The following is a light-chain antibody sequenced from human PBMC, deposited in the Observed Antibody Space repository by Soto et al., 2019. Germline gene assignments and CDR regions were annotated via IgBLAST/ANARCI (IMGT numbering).Light chain of an antibody. J-gene: IGLJ1*01. CDR3: SSYTTSNTRQIV. CDR2: DVT. CDR1: SSDVGGYNY. V-gene: IGLV2-14*03. Sequence: QSVLTQPASVSGSPGQSITISCTGTSSDVGGYNYVSWYQHHPGKAPKLIIYDVTNRPSGVSNPFSGSKSGNTASLTMSGLQPEDEADYYCSSYTTSNTRQIVFGTGTKVTVL.